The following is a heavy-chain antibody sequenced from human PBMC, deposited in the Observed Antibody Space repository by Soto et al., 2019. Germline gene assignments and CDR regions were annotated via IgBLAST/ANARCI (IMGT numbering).Heavy chain of an antibody. CDR1: GGSFSGYY. CDR3: ARGNQYYYGSGSYYNNWFDP. V-gene: IGHV4-34*01. CDR2: INHSGST. J-gene: IGHJ5*02. D-gene: IGHD3-10*01. Sequence: TETLSLTCAVYGGSFSGYYWSWIRQPPGKGLEWIGEINHSGSTNYNPSLKSRVTISVDTSKNQFSLKLSSVTAADTAVYYCARGNQYYYGSGSYYNNWFDPWGQGTLVTVSS.